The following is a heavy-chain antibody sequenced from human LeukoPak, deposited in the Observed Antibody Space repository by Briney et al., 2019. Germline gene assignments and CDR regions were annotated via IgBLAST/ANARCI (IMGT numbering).Heavy chain of an antibody. J-gene: IGHJ4*02. CDR3: ARDPLMTYGDYGPYFDY. V-gene: IGHV1-2*02. CDR1: GYTFTGYY. Sequence: GASVKVSCKASGYTFTGYYMHWVRQAPGQGLEWMGWINPNSGGTNYAQKFQGRVTMTRDTSISTAYMELSRLRSDDTAVYYCARDPLMTYGDYGPYFDYWGQGTLVTVSS. D-gene: IGHD4-17*01. CDR2: INPNSGGT.